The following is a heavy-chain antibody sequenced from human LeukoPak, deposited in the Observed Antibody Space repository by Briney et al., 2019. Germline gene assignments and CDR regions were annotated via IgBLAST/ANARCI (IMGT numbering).Heavy chain of an antibody. CDR3: ARDRGNNWNDVRWFDP. J-gene: IGHJ5*02. CDR1: GYSISSGYY. V-gene: IGHV4-38-2*02. CDR2: IYRSGST. D-gene: IGHD1-1*01. Sequence: PSETLSLTCAVSGYSISSGYYWGWIRQPPGKGLEWIGSIYRSGSTYYNPSLKSRATISVDTSKNQFSLKLSSVTAADTAVYYCARDRGNNWNDVRWFDPWGQGTLVTVSS.